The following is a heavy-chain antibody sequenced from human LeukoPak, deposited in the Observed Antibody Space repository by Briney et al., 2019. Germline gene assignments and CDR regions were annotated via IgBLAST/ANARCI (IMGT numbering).Heavy chain of an antibody. J-gene: IGHJ3*02. Sequence: SETLSLTCAVYGGSFSGYYWSWIRQPPGKGLEWIGEINHSGSTNYNPTLKSRVTISVDTSKNQFSLKLSSVTAADTAVYYCARAGTGGSWVDAFDIWGQGTMVTVSS. CDR3: ARAGTGGSWVDAFDI. D-gene: IGHD3-16*01. V-gene: IGHV4-34*01. CDR1: GGSFSGYY. CDR2: INHSGST.